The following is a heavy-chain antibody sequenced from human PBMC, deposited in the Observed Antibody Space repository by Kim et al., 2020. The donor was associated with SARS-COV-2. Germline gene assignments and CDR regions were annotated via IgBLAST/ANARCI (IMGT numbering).Heavy chain of an antibody. D-gene: IGHD2-21*01. CDR3: ARLDLFSGCFIDC. V-gene: IGHV1-3*01. CDR1: GYTFPAYA. CDR2: INAGNGNT. Sequence: ASVKVSCKASGYTFPAYAMHWVRQAPGQRLEWMGWINAGNGNTKYSQKFQDRVSITRDTSASTAYMELSSLRSEDTAVYYCARLDLFSGCFIDCWGQGTL. J-gene: IGHJ4*02.